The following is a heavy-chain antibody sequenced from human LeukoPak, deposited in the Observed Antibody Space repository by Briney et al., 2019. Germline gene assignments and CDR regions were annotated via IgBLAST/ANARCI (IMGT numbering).Heavy chain of an antibody. CDR3: ARHGVYYASGSPSFDY. V-gene: IGHV4-59*08. CDR2: ISYSGTT. Sequence: PSETLSLTCIVSGGSISSYYWSWLRQPPGKGLEWIGYISYSGTTHYNPSLDSRVTISVDTAKNQFSLKLRFVTAADTAAYYCARHGVYYASGSPSFDYWGQGTLVTVSS. CDR1: GGSISSYY. J-gene: IGHJ4*02. D-gene: IGHD3-10*01.